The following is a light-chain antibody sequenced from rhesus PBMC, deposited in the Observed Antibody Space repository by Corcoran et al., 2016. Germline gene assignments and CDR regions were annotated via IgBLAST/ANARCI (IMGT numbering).Light chain of an antibody. V-gene: IGKV4-1*01. J-gene: IGKJ2*01. CDR2: WAS. Sequence: DIVMTQSPDSLAVSLGERVTINCKSSQSLLYTSNNKHYLAWSQQKPGQAPKLLIYWASTRESGVPHRCSGSGAGTDCTRTISGLQAEDVAVDYCQQYYSSPYSIGQGTKVEIK. CDR3: QQYYSSPYS. CDR1: QSLLYTSNNKHY.